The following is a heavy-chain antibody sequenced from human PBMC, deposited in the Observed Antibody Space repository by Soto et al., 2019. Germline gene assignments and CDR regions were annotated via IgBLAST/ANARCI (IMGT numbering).Heavy chain of an antibody. J-gene: IGHJ4*02. Sequence: LRLSCAASGLNFEKCSMNWVRQPPGKGPEWLASISPSSTYIRYADSVKGRFTISRDNARNSLSLQMMNLRADDTAIYYCATDTGDIEVVPATTWGRGTLVTVSS. CDR1: GLNFEKCS. D-gene: IGHD2-15*01. CDR2: ISPSSTYI. CDR3: ATDTGDIEVVPATT. V-gene: IGHV3-21*04.